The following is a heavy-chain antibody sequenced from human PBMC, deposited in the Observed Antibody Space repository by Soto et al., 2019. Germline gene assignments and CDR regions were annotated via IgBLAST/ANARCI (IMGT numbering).Heavy chain of an antibody. V-gene: IGHV3-30-3*01. Sequence: GGSLRLSCAASGFTFSTYAMHWVRQAPGKGLEWVAVISYDGSNKYYADSVKGRFTISRDNSKNTLYLQMNSLRAEDTAVYYCARGDYDILTAYGMDVWGQGTKVTVSS. CDR1: GFTFSTYA. D-gene: IGHD3-9*01. CDR3: ARGDYDILTAYGMDV. J-gene: IGHJ6*02. CDR2: ISYDGSNK.